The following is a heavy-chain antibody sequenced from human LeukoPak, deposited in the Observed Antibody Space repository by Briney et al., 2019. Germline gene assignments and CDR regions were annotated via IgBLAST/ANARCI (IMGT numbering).Heavy chain of an antibody. V-gene: IGHV3-15*01. CDR3: TTDPPQDTAMFDY. CDR1: GFTFSNAW. CDR2: IKSKNDGGKT. J-gene: IGHJ4*02. D-gene: IGHD5-18*01. Sequence: GGSLRLSCAASGFTFSNAWMSRVRQAPGKELEWVVRIKSKNDGGKTDYAAPVKGRFTISRDDSKNTLYLQMNSLKTEDTAVYYCTTDPPQDTAMFDYWGQGTLVTVSS.